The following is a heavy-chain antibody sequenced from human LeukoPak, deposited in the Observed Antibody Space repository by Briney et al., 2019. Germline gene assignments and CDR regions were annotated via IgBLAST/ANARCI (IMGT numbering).Heavy chain of an antibody. CDR2: IYYSGST. D-gene: IGHD6-13*01. Sequence: PSETLSLTCAVYGASFSDYHWSWIRQPPGKGLEWIGSIYYSGSTYYNPSLKSRVTISVDTSKNQFSLKLSSVTAADTAVYYCARLRLAAAGTGFDYWGQGTLVTVSS. CDR3: ARLRLAAAGTGFDY. J-gene: IGHJ4*02. V-gene: IGHV4-34*01. CDR1: GASFSDYH.